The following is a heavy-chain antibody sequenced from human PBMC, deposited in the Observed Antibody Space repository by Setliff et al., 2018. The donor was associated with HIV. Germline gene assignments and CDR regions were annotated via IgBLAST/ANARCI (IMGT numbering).Heavy chain of an antibody. CDR2: IKQDGSEK. CDR1: GFTFSSYW. Sequence: GSLRLSCAASGFTFSSYWMSWVRQAPGKGLEWVANIKQDGSEKHYVDSVKGRFTISRDNAKKSLYLQMNSLRAEDTAVYYCARDHIRHHNEITAIDVWGQGTRVTVSS. J-gene: IGHJ3*01. CDR3: ARDHIRHHNEITAIDV. V-gene: IGHV3-7*01.